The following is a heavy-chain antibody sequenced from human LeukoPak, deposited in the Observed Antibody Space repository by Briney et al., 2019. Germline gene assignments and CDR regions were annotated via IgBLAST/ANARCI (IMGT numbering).Heavy chain of an antibody. CDR1: GFTFSKYW. CDR2: INTDGTVT. Sequence: PGGSLRLSCAASGFTFSKYWMLWVRQAPGKGLESVSRINTDGTVTTYAHSVKGRFTVSRDNAHNTMFLQMNSVRDEDTAVYYCATKQWLAPPPDSWGQGTPVTVSS. J-gene: IGHJ4*02. CDR3: ATKQWLAPPPDS. D-gene: IGHD6-19*01. V-gene: IGHV3-74*01.